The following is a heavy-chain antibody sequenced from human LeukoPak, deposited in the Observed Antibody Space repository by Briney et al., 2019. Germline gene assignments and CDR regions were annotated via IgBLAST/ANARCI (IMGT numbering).Heavy chain of an antibody. D-gene: IGHD3/OR15-3a*01. V-gene: IGHV5-10-1*01. CDR2: IDPSDSYT. CDR3: ARHRGPWTDYYYYGMDV. J-gene: IGHJ6*02. CDR1: GYSFTSYW. Sequence: GESLKISCKGSGYSFTSYWISWVRQMPGKGLEWMGRIDPSDSYTNYSPSFQGHVTISADKSISTAYLQWGSLKASDTAMYYCARHRGPWTDYYYYGMDVWGQGTTVTVSS.